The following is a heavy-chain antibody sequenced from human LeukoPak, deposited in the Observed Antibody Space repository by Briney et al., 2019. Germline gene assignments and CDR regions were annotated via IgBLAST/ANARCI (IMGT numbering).Heavy chain of an antibody. CDR3: ARALRVKFDY. D-gene: IGHD3-10*01. V-gene: IGHV4-59*01. Sequence: KPSETLSFTCTVSGASISNFYWSWIRQPPGKGLVWIGEVYYSGTTKYNPSLKSRVTISVDASKYQFSLKLSSVTAADTAVYYCARALRVKFDYWGQGLLVTVSS. CDR1: GASISNFY. J-gene: IGHJ4*02. CDR2: VYYSGTT.